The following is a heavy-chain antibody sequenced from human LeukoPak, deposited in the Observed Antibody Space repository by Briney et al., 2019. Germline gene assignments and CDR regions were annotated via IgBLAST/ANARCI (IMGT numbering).Heavy chain of an antibody. CDR2: MNPNSGNT. V-gene: IGHV1-8*01. J-gene: IGHJ6*02. D-gene: IGHD6-19*01. CDR3: ARGSSGWWGNYYYYYGMDV. CDR1: GYTFTSYD. Sequence: GASVKVSCKASGYTFTSYDINWVRQATGQGPERMGWMNPNSGNTGYAQKFQGRVTMTRNTSISTAYMELSSLRSEDTAVYYCARGSSGWWGNYYYYYGMDVWGQGTTVTVSS.